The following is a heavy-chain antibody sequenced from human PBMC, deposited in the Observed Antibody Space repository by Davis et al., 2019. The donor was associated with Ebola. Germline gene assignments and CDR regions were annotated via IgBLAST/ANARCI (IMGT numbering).Heavy chain of an antibody. Sequence: SETLSLTCAVYGGSFSGYYWSWIRQPPGKGLEWIGEINHSGSTNYNPSLKSRVTISVDTSKSQFSLKLSSVTAADTAVYYCARRGFWSGYGGYFDYWGQGTLVTVSS. V-gene: IGHV4-34*01. CDR1: GGSFSGYY. CDR3: ARRGFWSGYGGYFDY. D-gene: IGHD3-3*01. J-gene: IGHJ4*02. CDR2: INHSGST.